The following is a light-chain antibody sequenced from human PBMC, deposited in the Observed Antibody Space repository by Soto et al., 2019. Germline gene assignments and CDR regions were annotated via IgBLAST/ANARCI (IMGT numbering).Light chain of an antibody. CDR3: HQCDSSPRT. V-gene: IGKV3D-15*01. CDR1: QSISSN. Sequence: EIVLTQSPATLSSSPGDRVTLSCRASQSISSNLAWYQQKPGQAPRLLIYGASTRATGIPARFSGSGSGTDFTLTISSLQPEDFAVYYCHQCDSSPRTFGQGTKVDIK. J-gene: IGKJ1*01. CDR2: GAS.